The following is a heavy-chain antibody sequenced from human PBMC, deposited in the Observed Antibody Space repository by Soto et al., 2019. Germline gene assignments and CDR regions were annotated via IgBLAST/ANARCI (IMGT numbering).Heavy chain of an antibody. V-gene: IGHV4-39*01. CDR2: IYYSGST. D-gene: IGHD3-10*01. J-gene: IGHJ4*02. Sequence: SETLSLTCTVSCGSISSSSYYWGWIRQPPGKGLEWIGSIYYSGSTYYNPSLKSRVTISVDTSKNQFSLKLSSVTAADTAVYYCARPYYGSGSSDYWGQGTLVTVSS. CDR3: ARPYYGSGSSDY. CDR1: CGSISSSSYY.